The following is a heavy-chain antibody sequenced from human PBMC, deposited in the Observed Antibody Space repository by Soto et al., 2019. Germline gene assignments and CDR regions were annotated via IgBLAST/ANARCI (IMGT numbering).Heavy chain of an antibody. CDR1: GGTFSSYA. D-gene: IGHD1-26*01. J-gene: IGHJ6*02. CDR2: IIPIFGTA. Sequence: GASVKVSCKASGGTFSSYAISWVRQAPGQGLEWMGGIIPIFGTANYAQKFQGRVTITADASTSTAYMELSSLRSEDTAVYYCATSGQYQFQNHYYGKAVWCQGITVILSS. CDR3: ATSGQYQFQNHYYGKAV. V-gene: IGHV1-69*13.